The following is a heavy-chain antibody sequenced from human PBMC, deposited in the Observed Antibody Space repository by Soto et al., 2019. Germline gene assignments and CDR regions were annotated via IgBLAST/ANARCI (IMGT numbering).Heavy chain of an antibody. J-gene: IGHJ6*02. D-gene: IGHD2-2*02. Sequence: SGGSLRLSCATFGFTFNTYAMNWVRQAPGGGLERVSAISGSGRNTYYADSVKGRFTISRDNSKNTLYLQMNSLRAEDTATYYCAARGDCSGTNCYTGYYYYPMDVWGRGTTVTVSS. CDR2: ISGSGRNT. CDR3: AARGDCSGTNCYTGYYYYPMDV. V-gene: IGHV3-23*01. CDR1: GFTFNTYA.